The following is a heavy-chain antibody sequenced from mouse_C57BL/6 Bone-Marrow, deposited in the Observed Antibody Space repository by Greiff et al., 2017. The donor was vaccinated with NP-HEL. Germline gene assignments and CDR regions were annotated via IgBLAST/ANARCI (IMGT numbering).Heavy chain of an antibody. CDR1: GFSLSTFGMG. V-gene: IGHV8-8*01. J-gene: IGHJ4*01. CDR2: IWWGDDK. D-gene: IGHD2-14*01. Sequence: QVTLKVSGPGILQPSQTLSLSCSFSGFSLSTFGMGVGWIRQPPGKGLVWLAHIWWGDDKYYNPALKSRLTISKDTSKNQVFIKIANVDTADTATYDCARVGGYALYYAMDYWGQGTSVTVSS. CDR3: ARVGGYALYYAMDY.